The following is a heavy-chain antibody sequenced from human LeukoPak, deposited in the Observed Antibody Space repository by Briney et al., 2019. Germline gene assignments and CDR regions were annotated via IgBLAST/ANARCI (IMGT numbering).Heavy chain of an antibody. CDR2: IKQDGSEK. Sequence: GGSLRLSCAASEFTFSSYWMSWVRQAPGKGLEWVANIKQDGSEKYYVDSVKGRFTISRDNAKNSLYLQMNSLRAEDTAVYYCARGPPGDLYQLYYFDYWGQGTLVTVSS. CDR3: ARGPPGDLYQLYYFDY. J-gene: IGHJ4*02. D-gene: IGHD2-2*01. CDR1: EFTFSSYW. V-gene: IGHV3-7*01.